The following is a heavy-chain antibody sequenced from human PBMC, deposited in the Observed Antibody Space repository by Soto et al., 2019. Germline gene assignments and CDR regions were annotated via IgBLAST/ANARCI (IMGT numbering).Heavy chain of an antibody. D-gene: IGHD1-26*01. V-gene: IGHV3-21*01. CDR2: ISSSSSYI. CDR3: ARDREGVGAGLF. CDR1: GFTFSSYS. J-gene: IGHJ3*01. Sequence: GGSLRLSCAASGFTFSSYSMNWVRQAPGKGLEWVSSISSSSSYIYYADSVKGRFTISRDNAKNSLYPQMNSLRAEDTAVYYCARDREGVGAGLFWGQGTMVTVSS.